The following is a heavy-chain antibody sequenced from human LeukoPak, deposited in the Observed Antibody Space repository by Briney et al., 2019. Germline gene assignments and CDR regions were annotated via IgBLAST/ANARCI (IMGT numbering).Heavy chain of an antibody. V-gene: IGHV4-59*01. D-gene: IGHD2-8*01. Sequence: PSETLSLTRTVSGGSTSSYYCSWILQPPGPAREEIGYIYYCGSTNYNTSLKTRVTISVDTSKNQFSLELSSVTAADTAVYYCARGRRMVYADYYYYYGIDVWGQGTTVTVSS. CDR2: IYYCGST. CDR1: GGSTSSYY. CDR3: ARGRRMVYADYYYYYGIDV. J-gene: IGHJ6*02.